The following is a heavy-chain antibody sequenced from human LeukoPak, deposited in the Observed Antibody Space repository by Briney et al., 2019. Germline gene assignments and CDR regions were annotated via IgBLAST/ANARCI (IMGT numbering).Heavy chain of an antibody. V-gene: IGHV3-23*01. CDR2: ISGGGGSV. D-gene: IGHD3-22*01. CDR3: AKDISRINVIIVAPGRGIDY. J-gene: IGHJ4*02. CDR1: GFIFGDYY. Sequence: LTGGSLRLSCKASGFIFGDYYMNWIRQAPGKGLEWVSGISGGGGSVYYADSVKGRFTISRDNSKSTLYLQMNSLRAEDTAVYYCAKDISRINVIIVAPGRGIDYWGQGTLVTVSS.